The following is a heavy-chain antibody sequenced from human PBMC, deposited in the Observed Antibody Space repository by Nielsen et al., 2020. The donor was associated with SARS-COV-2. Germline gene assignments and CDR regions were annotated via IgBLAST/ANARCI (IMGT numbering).Heavy chain of an antibody. J-gene: IGHJ2*01. Sequence: GGSLRLSCAASGFTFSSYAMSWVRQTPGKGLEWVSAISGGTGNTYYADSVKGRFTISRDNSKNTLYLQMNSLTTEDSALYYCAKAAHITIFGVVIKYWYFDLWGRGSLVTVSS. D-gene: IGHD3-3*01. CDR2: ISGGTGNT. V-gene: IGHV3-23*01. CDR3: AKAAHITIFGVVIKYWYFDL. CDR1: GFTFSSYA.